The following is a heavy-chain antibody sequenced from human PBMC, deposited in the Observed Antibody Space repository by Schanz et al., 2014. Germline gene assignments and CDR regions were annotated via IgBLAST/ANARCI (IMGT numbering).Heavy chain of an antibody. V-gene: IGHV3-30-3*01. D-gene: IGHD2-15*01. CDR1: GFTFSSYA. CDR3: AKGMGYCSGGTCYDYYYYGLDV. CDR2: ISYDGRNK. J-gene: IGHJ6*02. Sequence: VQLLESGGGVVQPGRSLRLSCAASGFTFSSYAMHWVRQAPGKGLEWVAVISYDGRNKYYADSVKGRFTISRDNSENTLYLQMNSLSADDTAVFYCAKGMGYCSGGTCYDYYYYGLDVWGQGTTVTVSS.